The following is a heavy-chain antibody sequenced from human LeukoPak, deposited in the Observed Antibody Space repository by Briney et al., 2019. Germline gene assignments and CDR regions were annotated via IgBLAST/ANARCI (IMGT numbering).Heavy chain of an antibody. CDR1: GGSISSSSYY. CDR2: IYYSGST. CDR3: ARPSHEYYDFWSGSNPLYYYYYMDV. V-gene: IGHV4-39*07. J-gene: IGHJ6*03. Sequence: SETLSLTCTVSGGSISSSSYYWGWIRQPPGKGLEWIGSIYYSGSTNYNPSLKSRVTISVDTSKNQFSLKLSSVTAADTAVYYCARPSHEYYDFWSGSNPLYYYYYMDVWGKGTTVTVSS. D-gene: IGHD3-3*01.